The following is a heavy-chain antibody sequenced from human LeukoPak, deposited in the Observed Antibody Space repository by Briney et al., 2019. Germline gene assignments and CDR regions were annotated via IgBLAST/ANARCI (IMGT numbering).Heavy chain of an antibody. CDR3: VREYSSSSGRAFDM. Sequence: GGSLRLSCAASGFSFSSYWMHWVRQAPGKELVWVSRISTDGSSTNSADSVKGRLSISRDNAKNTLYLQMNSLRADDTAVYYCVREYSSSSGRAFDMWGQGTMVTVSP. CDR1: GFSFSSYW. D-gene: IGHD6-6*01. CDR2: ISTDGSST. V-gene: IGHV3-74*01. J-gene: IGHJ3*02.